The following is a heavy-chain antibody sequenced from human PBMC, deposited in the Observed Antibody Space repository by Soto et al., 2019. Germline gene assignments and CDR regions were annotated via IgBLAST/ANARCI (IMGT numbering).Heavy chain of an antibody. V-gene: IGHV1-69*02. CDR3: AQALTAGSGWHATDY. J-gene: IGHJ4*02. D-gene: IGHD6-19*01. CDR2: IIPILGIA. CDR1: GGTFSSYT. Sequence: SVKVSCKASGGTFSSYTISWVRQAPGQGLEWMGRIIPILGIANYAQKFQGRVTITADKSTSTAYMELSSLRSEDTAVYYCAQALTAGSGWHATDYWGQGTLVTVSS.